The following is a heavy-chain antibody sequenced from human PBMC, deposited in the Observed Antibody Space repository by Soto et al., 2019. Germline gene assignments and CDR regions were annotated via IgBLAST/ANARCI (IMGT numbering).Heavy chain of an antibody. CDR1: GFPFTTYG. D-gene: IGHD3-10*01. J-gene: IGHJ4*02. Sequence: QVQLVESGGGVVQPGRSLRLSCAASGFPFTTYGMHWVREGQGKGLEWVAVISYDGSNKYYADSVKCRFTISRDNSKNTLYLQMNSLRPEDTALYYCVGGQYYFDYRGQGTLVTVSS. V-gene: IGHV3-30*03. CDR3: VGGQYYFDY. CDR2: ISYDGSNK.